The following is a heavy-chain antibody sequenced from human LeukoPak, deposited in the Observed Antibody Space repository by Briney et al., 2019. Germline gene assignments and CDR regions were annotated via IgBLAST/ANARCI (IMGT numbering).Heavy chain of an antibody. V-gene: IGHV4-34*01. CDR2: INHSGST. J-gene: IGHJ3*02. D-gene: IGHD3-10*01. CDR3: ARVWFGELFGAFDI. Sequence: SETLSLTCAVYGGSFSGYYWSWIRQPPGKGLEWIGEINHSGSTNYNPSLKSRVTISVDTSKNQFSLKLSSVTAADTAVYYCARVWFGELFGAFDIWGQGTMVTVSS. CDR1: GGSFSGYY.